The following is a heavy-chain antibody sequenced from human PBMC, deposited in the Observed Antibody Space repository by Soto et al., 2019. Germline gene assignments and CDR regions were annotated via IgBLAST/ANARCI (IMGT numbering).Heavy chain of an antibody. D-gene: IGHD5-12*01. J-gene: IGHJ4*02. CDR1: GFTFSSYW. CDR2: IKQDGSEK. CDR3: ARDFEFPYGYSGYVVLSLLDY. Sequence: GGSLRLSCAASGFTFSSYWMSWVRQAPGKGLEWVANIKQDGSEKYYVDSVKGRFTISRDNAKNSLYLQMNSLRAEDTAVYYCARDFEFPYGYSGYVVLSLLDYWGQGTLVTVSS. V-gene: IGHV3-7*05.